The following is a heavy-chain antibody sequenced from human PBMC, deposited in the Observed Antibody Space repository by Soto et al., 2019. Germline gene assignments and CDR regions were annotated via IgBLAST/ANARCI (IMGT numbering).Heavy chain of an antibody. J-gene: IGHJ4*02. Sequence: QVTLKESGPVLVKPTETLTLTCTVSGFALSNVKMGVSWIRQPPGKALEWLAHIFSNDEKSYSPSLKSRLIISKDPSKSQVVLIMTNMDPVDTGTYYCARIDQARVMWGQGALVTVSS. CDR3: ARIDQARVM. V-gene: IGHV2-26*01. D-gene: IGHD6-6*01. CDR2: IFSNDEK. CDR1: GFALSNVKMG.